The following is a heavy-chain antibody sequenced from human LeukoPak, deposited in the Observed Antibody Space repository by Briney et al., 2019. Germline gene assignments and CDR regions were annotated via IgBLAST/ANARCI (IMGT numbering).Heavy chain of an antibody. J-gene: IGHJ4*02. Sequence: GGSLRLSCAVSEFTFINYWVTWVRQTPGKGLEWVANINRDGSERYYLDSVKGRFTISRDNTRSSLYLQMNNLRAEDTAIYYCARDQGAFDYWGQGTVVTVSS. CDR1: EFTFINYW. V-gene: IGHV3-7*01. CDR3: ARDQGAFDY. D-gene: IGHD3-16*01. CDR2: INRDGSER.